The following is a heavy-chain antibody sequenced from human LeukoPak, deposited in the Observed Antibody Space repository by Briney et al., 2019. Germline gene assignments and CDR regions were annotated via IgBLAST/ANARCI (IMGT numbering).Heavy chain of an antibody. D-gene: IGHD5-18*01. CDR1: GFTFSSYG. CDR2: IRYDGSNK. J-gene: IGHJ4*02. Sequence: PGGSLRLSCAASGFTFSSYGMHWVRQAPGKGLEWEAFIRYDGSNKYYADSVKGRFTISRDNSKNTLYLQMNSLRAEDTAVYYCAKDGSRYSYGADYWGQGTLVTVSS. CDR3: AKDGSRYSYGADY. V-gene: IGHV3-30*02.